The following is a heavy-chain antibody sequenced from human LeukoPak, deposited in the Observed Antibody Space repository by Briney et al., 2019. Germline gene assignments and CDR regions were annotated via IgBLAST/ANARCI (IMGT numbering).Heavy chain of an antibody. D-gene: IGHD3-16*01. J-gene: IGHJ1*01. Sequence: PGGSLRLSCAASGFSFRSHGMNWVRQAPGKGLEWVSGISPRGDITYYKDSVRGRFTISRDNFKNTVSLLLNSLRAEDTAMYYCAKDDDWGRFNHWGQGTLVTVSS. CDR3: AKDDDWGRFNH. CDR1: GFSFRSHG. CDR2: ISPRGDIT. V-gene: IGHV3-23*01.